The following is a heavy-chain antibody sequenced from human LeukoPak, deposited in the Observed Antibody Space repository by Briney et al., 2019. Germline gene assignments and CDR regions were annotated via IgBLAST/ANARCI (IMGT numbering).Heavy chain of an antibody. CDR2: INPIFGTA. J-gene: IGHJ3*02. Sequence: PMASVKVSCKASGGTFSSYAISWVRQAPGQGLEWMGGINPIFGTANYAQKFQGRVTITADESTSTAYMELSSLRSEDTAVYYCARDEGLLAFDIWGQGTMVTVSS. V-gene: IGHV1-69*13. CDR1: GGTFSSYA. CDR3: ARDEGLLAFDI. D-gene: IGHD3/OR15-3a*01.